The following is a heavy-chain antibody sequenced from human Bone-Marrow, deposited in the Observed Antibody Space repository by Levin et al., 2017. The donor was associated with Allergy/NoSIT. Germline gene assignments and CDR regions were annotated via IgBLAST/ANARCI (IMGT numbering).Heavy chain of an antibody. V-gene: IGHV3-23*01. CDR3: AKFVVELVVVITPQDAFDI. D-gene: IGHD3-22*01. J-gene: IGHJ3*02. CDR1: GFTFSSYA. Sequence: HPGGSLRLSCAASGFTFSSYAMSWVRQAPGKGLEWVSAISGSGGSTYYADSVKGRFTISRDNSKNTLYLQMNSLRAEDTAVYYCAKFVVELVVVITPQDAFDIWGQGTMVTVSS. CDR2: ISGSGGST.